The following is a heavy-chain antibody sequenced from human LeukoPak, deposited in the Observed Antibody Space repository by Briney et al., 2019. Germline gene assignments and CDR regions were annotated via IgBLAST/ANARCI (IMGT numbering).Heavy chain of an antibody. CDR1: GGSISSGGYY. J-gene: IGHJ4*02. V-gene: IGHV4-31*03. D-gene: IGHD6-6*01. Sequence: PSETLSLTCTVSGGSISSGGYYWSWIRQHPGKGLEWIRYISYSGSTYYNPSLKSRVTISVDTSKNQFSLKLSSVTAADTAVYYCARDKGPYSSSDYWGQGTLVTVSS. CDR2: ISYSGST. CDR3: ARDKGPYSSSDY.